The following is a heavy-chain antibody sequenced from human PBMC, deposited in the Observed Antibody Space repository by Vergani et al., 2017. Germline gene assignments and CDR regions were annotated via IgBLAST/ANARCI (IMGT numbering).Heavy chain of an antibody. J-gene: IGHJ6*02. CDR3: ARXSSDGDYPGRYYGMDV. D-gene: IGHD4-17*01. CDR1: GGTFSSYA. CDR2: IIPIFGTA. Sequence: QVQLVQSGAEVKKPGSSVKVSCKASGGTFSSYAISWVRQAPGQGLEWMGRIIPIFGTANYAQKFQGRVTITADESTSTAYMELSSLRSEDTAVYYCARXSSDGDYPGRYYGMDVWGQGTTVTVSS. V-gene: IGHV1-69*13.